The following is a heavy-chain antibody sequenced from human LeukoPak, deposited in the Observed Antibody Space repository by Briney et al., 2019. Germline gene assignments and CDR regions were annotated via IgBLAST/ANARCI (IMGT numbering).Heavy chain of an antibody. CDR2: IYSGGST. CDR1: GFTVSSNY. V-gene: IGHV3-53*01. Sequence: GGSLRLSCAASGFTVSSNYMNWVRQAPGKGLEWVSVIYSGGSTYYADSVKGRFTISRDNSKNTLYLQMNSLRAEDTAVYYCARSWLRLRYYYYGMDVWGQGTTVTVSS. J-gene: IGHJ6*02. D-gene: IGHD5-12*01. CDR3: ARSWLRLRYYYYGMDV.